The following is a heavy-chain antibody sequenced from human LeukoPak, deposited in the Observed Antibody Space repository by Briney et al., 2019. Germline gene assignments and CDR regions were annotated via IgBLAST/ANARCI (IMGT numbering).Heavy chain of an antibody. CDR1: GGSISSYY. CDR3: ARVSVVAAINWFDP. V-gene: IGHV4-59*01. J-gene: IGHJ5*02. Sequence: PSETLSLTCTVSGGSISSYYWSWIRQPPGKGLEWIGYIYYSGSTNYNPSLKSRVTISVDTSKNQFSLKLSSVTAADTAVYYCARVSVVAAINWFDPWGQGTLVTVSP. CDR2: IYYSGST. D-gene: IGHD2-15*01.